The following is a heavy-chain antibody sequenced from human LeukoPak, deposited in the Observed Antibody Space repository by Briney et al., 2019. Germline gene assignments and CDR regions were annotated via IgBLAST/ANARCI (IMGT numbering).Heavy chain of an antibody. Sequence: KSSETLSLTCAVYGGALRGYYWSWIRQSPGKGPEWIGEINHSGSTNYNPTLKSRVTISVDTSKNQFSLKLNSVTAAETAVYYCARGMEENYDILTDYCYYLDQWGQGTLVTVSS. CDR1: GGALRGYY. CDR3: ARGMEENYDILTDYCYYLDQ. J-gene: IGHJ4*02. V-gene: IGHV4-34*01. D-gene: IGHD3-9*01. CDR2: INHSGST.